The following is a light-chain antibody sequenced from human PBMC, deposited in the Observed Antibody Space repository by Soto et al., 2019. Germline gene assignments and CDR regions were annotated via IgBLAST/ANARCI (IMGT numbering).Light chain of an antibody. CDR2: GAS. J-gene: IGKJ2*01. V-gene: IGKV3-15*01. CDR3: QQYNNWPPYT. CDR1: RSVSSN. Sequence: EIVMTQSPATLSVSPGDRATLSCRASRSVSSNLAWYQQKPGQAPRLLMYGASTRGTGIPARFSGSGSGTEFTLTISSLQSEDFAVYYCQQYNNWPPYTFGQGTKLEIK.